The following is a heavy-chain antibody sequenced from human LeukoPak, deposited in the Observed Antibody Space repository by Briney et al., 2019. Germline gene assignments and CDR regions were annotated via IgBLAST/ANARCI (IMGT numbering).Heavy chain of an antibody. D-gene: IGHD2-15*01. CDR2: MNPNSGNT. CDR3: ARGMVVAATCYYYYGMDV. V-gene: IGHV1-8*01. CDR1: GYTFTSYD. J-gene: IGHJ6*02. Sequence: XSVKVSCKASGYTFTSYDINWVRQATGQGVEWMGWMNPNSGNTGYAQKFQGRVTMTRNTSISTAYMELSSLRSEDTAVYYCARGMVVAATCYYYYGMDVWGQGTTVTVSS.